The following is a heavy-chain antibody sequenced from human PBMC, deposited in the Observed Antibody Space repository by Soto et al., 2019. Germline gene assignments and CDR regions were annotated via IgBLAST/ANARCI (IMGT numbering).Heavy chain of an antibody. CDR1: GFTFSSYA. CDR3: ASGTIVARQHLDY. D-gene: IGHD6-6*01. V-gene: IGHV3-30*03. CDR2: ISIRGGDE. Sequence: QVQLVESGGGVVQPGKSLRLSCAASGFTFSSYAMHWARQAPGKGLEWVTVISIRGGDEYYAESVRGRFTISRDDSKNTLYLQMDSLRAEDTAVYYCASGTIVARQHLDYWGQGTLVTVSS. J-gene: IGHJ4*02.